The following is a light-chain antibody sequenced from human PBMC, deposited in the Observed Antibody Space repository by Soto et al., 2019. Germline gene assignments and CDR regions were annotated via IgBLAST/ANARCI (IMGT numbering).Light chain of an antibody. J-gene: IGKJ1*01. CDR3: QQSYSTLWT. Sequence: DIQMTQSPSSLSASVGDRVTITCRAGQSISSYLNWYQQKPGKAPKLLIYAASSLQSGVPSRFSGSGSGTDFTLTISSLQPEDFATYYCQQSYSTLWTLGQGTKVDIK. CDR1: QSISSY. CDR2: AAS. V-gene: IGKV1-39*01.